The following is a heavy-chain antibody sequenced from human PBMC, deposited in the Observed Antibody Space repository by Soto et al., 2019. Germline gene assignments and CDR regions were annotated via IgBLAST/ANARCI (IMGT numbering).Heavy chain of an antibody. CDR3: AKDSNLWCQDALDI. CDR2: IWYDGSKK. CDR1: GFIFSSYG. V-gene: IGHV3-33*03. Sequence: QVQLVESGGGVVQPGRSLRLSCAASGFIFSSYGMHWVRQAPGKGLGWVAVIWYDGSKKDYADSVRGRFTISRDNSKNTVYLQMNSLRLEDTAVYSCAKDSNLWCQDALDIWGQGTMVTVSS. J-gene: IGHJ3*02. D-gene: IGHD2-21*01.